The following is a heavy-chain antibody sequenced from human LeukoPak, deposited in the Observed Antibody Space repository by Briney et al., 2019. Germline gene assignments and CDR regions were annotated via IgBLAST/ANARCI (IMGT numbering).Heavy chain of an antibody. J-gene: IGHJ2*01. CDR3: ARSYGQRYFDL. V-gene: IGHV4-59*08. CDR2: IYYSGST. CDR1: GGSISSYY. Sequence: SETLSLTCTVSGGSISSYYWSWIRQPPGKGLEWIGYIYYSGSTNYNPSLKSRVTISVDTSKNQFSLKLSSVTAADTAVYYCARSYGQRYFDLWGRGTLVTVCS. D-gene: IGHD5-18*01.